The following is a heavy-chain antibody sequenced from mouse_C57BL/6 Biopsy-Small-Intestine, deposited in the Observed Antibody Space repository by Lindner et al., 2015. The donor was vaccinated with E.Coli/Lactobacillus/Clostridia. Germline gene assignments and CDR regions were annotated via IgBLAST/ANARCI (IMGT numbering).Heavy chain of an antibody. V-gene: IGHV14-4*01. CDR3: ATTNYGVFAY. Sequence: LQESGAELVRPGASVKLSCTASGFNIKDDYMHWVKQRPEQGLEWIGRIDPANGNTKYAPKFQGKATITADTSSNTAYLQLSSLTSEDTAVYYCATTNYGVFAYWGQGTLVTVSA. D-gene: IGHD5-5*01. CDR1: GFNIKDDY. CDR2: IDPANGNT. J-gene: IGHJ3*01.